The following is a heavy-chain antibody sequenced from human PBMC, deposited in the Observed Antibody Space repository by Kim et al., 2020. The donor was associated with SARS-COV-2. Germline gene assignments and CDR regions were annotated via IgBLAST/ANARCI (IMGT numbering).Heavy chain of an antibody. CDR2: ISGSGGST. V-gene: IGHV3-23*01. J-gene: IGHJ4*02. Sequence: GGSLRLSCAASGFTFSSYAMSWVRQAPGKGLEWVSAISGSGGSTYYADSVKGRFTISRDNSKNTLYLQMNSLRAEDTAVYYCAKDASYCSGGSCYTDYYDSSGYSLDYWGQRTLVTVSS. D-gene: IGHD2-15*01. CDR1: GFTFSSYA. CDR3: AKDASYCSGGSCYTDYYDSSGYSLDY.